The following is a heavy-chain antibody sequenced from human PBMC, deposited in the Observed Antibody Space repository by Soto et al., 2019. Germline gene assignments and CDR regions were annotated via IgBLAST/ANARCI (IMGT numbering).Heavy chain of an antibody. D-gene: IGHD6-19*01. J-gene: IGHJ4*02. CDR2: ITHDGSTD. V-gene: IGHV3-30*03. CDR3: ARDPWSRHPSGWCYYVNS. CDR1: GFSFSSYG. Sequence: QVQLVESGGGVVQPGRSLRLSCAASGFSFSSYGIHWVRQAPGKGLEWVAVITHDGSTDKSADSVKGRFTISRDNSKNTLYLQMKSLSPEVTAGYYCARDPWSRHPSGWCYYVNSWGQGTLVTVSS.